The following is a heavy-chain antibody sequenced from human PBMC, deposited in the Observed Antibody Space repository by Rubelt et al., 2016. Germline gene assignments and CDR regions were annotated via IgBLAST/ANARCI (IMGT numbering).Heavy chain of an antibody. V-gene: IGHV4-59*01. CDR1: GGSISSYY. J-gene: IGHJ4*02. CDR3: ARGQYYCDY. Sequence: LQESGPGLVKPSETLSLTCTVSGGSISSYYWSWIRQPPGKGLEWIGYIYYSGSTNYNPSLKSRVTISVDTSKNQFSLKLSSVTAADTAVYYCARGQYYCDYWGQGTLVTVSS. CDR2: IYYSGST.